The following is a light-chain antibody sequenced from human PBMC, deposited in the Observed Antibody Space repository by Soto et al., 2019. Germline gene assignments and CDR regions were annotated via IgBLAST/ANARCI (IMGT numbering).Light chain of an antibody. CDR2: RNN. V-gene: IGLV1-47*01. CDR1: SSNIGSNY. Sequence: QLVLTQPPSASGTPGQRVTISCSGSSSNIGSNYVYWYKQLPGTAPKLLIYRNNQRPSGVPDRFSGSKSGTSASLAISGLRSEDEADYYCAAWDDSLSAGVFGGGTKLTVL. CDR3: AAWDDSLSAGV. J-gene: IGLJ3*02.